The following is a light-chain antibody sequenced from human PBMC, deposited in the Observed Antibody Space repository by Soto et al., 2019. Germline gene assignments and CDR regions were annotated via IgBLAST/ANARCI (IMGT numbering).Light chain of an antibody. J-gene: IGKJ2*01. Sequence: EIVMTQSPATLSVSPGERATLSCRANQSVSSNLAWYQQKPGQAPRCLIHGASTRATGIPARFSGSGSGTEFTLTVSNLQSEDFAFYYCQRYKNWPPYTFGQGTKLEIK. CDR2: GAS. CDR1: QSVSSN. CDR3: QRYKNWPPYT. V-gene: IGKV3-15*01.